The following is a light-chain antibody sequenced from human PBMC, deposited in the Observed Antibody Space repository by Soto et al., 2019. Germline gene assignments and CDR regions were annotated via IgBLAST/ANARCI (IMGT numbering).Light chain of an antibody. J-gene: IGKJ3*01. Sequence: EIVLTQSTATLSLSPGDRATLSCRASQSVSSDFAWYQHKPGQTPRLLIYDASNRATCIPARFSGTGSGTDFTLVIRLLAPDDFALDCFQHRHNFGPGTKVDFK. V-gene: IGKV3-11*01. CDR1: QSVSSD. CDR3: QHRHN. CDR2: DAS.